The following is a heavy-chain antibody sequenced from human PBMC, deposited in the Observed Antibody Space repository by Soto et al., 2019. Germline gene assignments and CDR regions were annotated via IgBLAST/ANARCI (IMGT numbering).Heavy chain of an antibody. CDR1: GFTFSSYG. Sequence: PGGSLGLSCAASGFTFSSYGMSWVRQAPGKGLEWVSAISGSGGSTYYADSAKGRFTISRDNTKNTLYLQMNSLRAEDTAVYYCAKDVTWINAKLDYWGQGILVTVSS. CDR3: AKDVTWINAKLDY. D-gene: IGHD5-12*01. J-gene: IGHJ4*02. CDR2: ISGSGGST. V-gene: IGHV3-23*01.